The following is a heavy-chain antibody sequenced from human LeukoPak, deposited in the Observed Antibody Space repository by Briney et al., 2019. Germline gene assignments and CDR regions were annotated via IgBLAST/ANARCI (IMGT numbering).Heavy chain of an antibody. CDR1: GFTFSNYW. J-gene: IGHJ4*02. CDR3: ARTTRGY. V-gene: IGHV3-7*01. Sequence: PGGSLRLSCAASGFTFSNYWMSWVRQAPGKGLEWVANIKDDGSEKYYVDSVKGRFTISRDNAKNSLYLQMNSLRAEDTAVYYCARTTRGYWGQGTLVTVSS. D-gene: IGHD1-26*01. CDR2: IKDDGSEK.